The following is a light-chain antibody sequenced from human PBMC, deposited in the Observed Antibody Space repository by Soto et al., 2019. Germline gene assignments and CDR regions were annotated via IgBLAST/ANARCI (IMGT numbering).Light chain of an antibody. CDR1: ESISNN. Sequence: DIQMNQSPSSLSASVGARVTITCRASESISNNLNWYQQKPGKAPKLLIYAASTLQSGVPSRFSGGGSGTDFTLTIGSLQPEDFTTYYCQQTYSPPRGAFGQGTKVEIK. V-gene: IGKV1-39*01. J-gene: IGKJ1*01. CDR2: AAS. CDR3: QQTYSPPRGA.